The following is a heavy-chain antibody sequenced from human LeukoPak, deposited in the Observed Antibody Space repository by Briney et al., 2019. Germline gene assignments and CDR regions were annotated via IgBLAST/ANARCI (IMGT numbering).Heavy chain of an antibody. Sequence: SVKVSCKASGGTFSSYAISWVRQAPGQGLEWMGRIIPIFGTANYAQKFQGRVTITADKSTSTAYMELSSLRSEDTAVYYCARLIHRYCSSTSCYGGGSDYWGQGTLVTVSS. D-gene: IGHD2-2*01. V-gene: IGHV1-69*06. J-gene: IGHJ4*02. CDR2: IIPIFGTA. CDR3: ARLIHRYCSSTSCYGGGSDY. CDR1: GGTFSSYA.